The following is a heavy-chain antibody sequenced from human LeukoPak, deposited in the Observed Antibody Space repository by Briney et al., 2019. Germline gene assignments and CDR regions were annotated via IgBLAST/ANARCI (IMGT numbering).Heavy chain of an antibody. CDR1: GGTFSSYA. CDR2: IIPILGIA. V-gene: IGHV1-69*04. D-gene: IGHD6-6*01. J-gene: IGHJ6*02. Sequence: SVKVSCKASGGTFSSYAISWVRQAPGQGLEWKGRIIPILGIANYAQKFQGRVTIAADKSTSTAYMELSSLRSEDTAVYYCARDPYSSSSGPLVYGMDVWGQGTTVTVSS. CDR3: ARDPYSSSSGPLVYGMDV.